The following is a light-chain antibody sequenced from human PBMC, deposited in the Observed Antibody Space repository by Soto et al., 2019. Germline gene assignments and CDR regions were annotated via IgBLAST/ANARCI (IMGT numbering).Light chain of an antibody. J-gene: IGLJ3*02. CDR1: SSHIGSNT. Sequence: QSVLTQPPSASGTPGQRVTISCSGSSSHIGSNTVNWYQQLPGTAPKLLIYSNNQRPSGVPDPFSGSKSGTSASLAISGLQSEDEADYYCAAWDDSLNAWVFGGGTKLTVL. CDR3: AAWDDSLNAWV. CDR2: SNN. V-gene: IGLV1-44*01.